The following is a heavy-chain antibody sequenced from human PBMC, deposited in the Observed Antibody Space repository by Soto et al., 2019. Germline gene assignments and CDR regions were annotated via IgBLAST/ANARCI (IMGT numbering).Heavy chain of an antibody. CDR3: ARRREDIVVVPAAIPFFDY. D-gene: IGHD2-2*01. Sequence: PSETLSLTCAVYGGSFSGYYWSWIRQPPGKGLDWIGEFNHSGSTNYNPSLKSRVTISVDTSKNQFSLKLSSVTAADTAVYYCARRREDIVVVPAAIPFFDYWGQGTLVTVSS. V-gene: IGHV4-34*01. J-gene: IGHJ4*02. CDR1: GGSFSGYY. CDR2: FNHSGST.